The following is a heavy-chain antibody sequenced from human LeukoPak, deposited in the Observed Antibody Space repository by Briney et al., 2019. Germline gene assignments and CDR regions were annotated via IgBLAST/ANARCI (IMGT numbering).Heavy chain of an antibody. CDR3: ARETSLTTIFGVVTNYFDY. Sequence: PSETLSLTCTVSGGSISSGDYYWRWIRQPPGKGLEWIGYIYYSGSTYYNPSLKSRVTISVDTSKNQFSLKLSSVTAADTAVYYCARETSLTTIFGVVTNYFDYWGQGTLVTVSS. V-gene: IGHV4-30-4*01. CDR1: GGSISSGDYY. J-gene: IGHJ4*02. D-gene: IGHD3-3*01. CDR2: IYYSGST.